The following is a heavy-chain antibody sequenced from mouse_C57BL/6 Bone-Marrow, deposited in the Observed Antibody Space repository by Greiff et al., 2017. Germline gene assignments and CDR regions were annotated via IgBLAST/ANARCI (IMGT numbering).Heavy chain of an antibody. CDR2: IYPGDGDT. D-gene: IGHD1-1*01. CDR3: ARSRRLFAY. J-gene: IGHJ3*01. V-gene: IGHV1-82*01. Sequence: QVQLQQSGPELVKPGASVKLSCKASGYAFSSSWMNWVKQRPGKGLEWIGRIYPGDGDTNYNGKFKGKATLTADKSSSTAYMQLRSLTSEDSAVYFCARSRRLFAYWGQGTLVTVSA. CDR1: GYAFSSSW.